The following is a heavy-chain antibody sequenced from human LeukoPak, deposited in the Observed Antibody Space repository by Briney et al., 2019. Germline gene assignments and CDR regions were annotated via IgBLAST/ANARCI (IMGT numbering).Heavy chain of an antibody. J-gene: IGHJ4*02. CDR3: TKGTIWLPFDY. V-gene: IGHV3-23*01. D-gene: IGHD5-18*01. CDR1: GFTFSNYA. CDR2: ISGSGGST. Sequence: GGSLRLSCAASGFTFSNYAMSWARQAPGKGLEWVSAISGSGGSTYYADSVKGRFTITRDNSKNTLYLQMNSLRAEDTAVYYCTKGTIWLPFDYWGQGTLVTVSS.